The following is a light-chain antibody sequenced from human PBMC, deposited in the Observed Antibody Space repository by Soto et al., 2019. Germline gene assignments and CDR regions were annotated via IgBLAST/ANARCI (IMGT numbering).Light chain of an antibody. Sequence: DIQMTQSPSTLSASVGDRVTITCRASQSITTWWAWIQQKPGKAPKLLMYEASNLESGVPSRFSGSGFGTEFTLTITSLQPDDFATYYCQQYRSFPRTFGQGTKVEIK. CDR3: QQYRSFPRT. J-gene: IGKJ1*01. CDR2: EAS. CDR1: QSITTW. V-gene: IGKV1-5*01.